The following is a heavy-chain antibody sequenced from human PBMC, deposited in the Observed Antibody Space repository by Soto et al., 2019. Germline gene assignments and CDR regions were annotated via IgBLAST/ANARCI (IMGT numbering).Heavy chain of an antibody. CDR1: GGSFSGYY. CDR2: INHSGGT. Sequence: SQTLSLTCVVYGGSFSGYYWSWLRQPPGKRLEWIGEINHSGGTNYNPSLKSRVTISVDTSKNQVSLKLSSVTAADTAVYYCAKGKHPDYWGQGTLVTVSS. J-gene: IGHJ4*02. CDR3: AKGKHPDY. V-gene: IGHV4-34*01.